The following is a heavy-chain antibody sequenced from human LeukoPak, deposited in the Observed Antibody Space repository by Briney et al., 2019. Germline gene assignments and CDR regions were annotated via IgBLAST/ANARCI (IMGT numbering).Heavy chain of an antibody. D-gene: IGHD4-23*01. J-gene: IGHJ4*02. CDR1: GHTFTKNA. CDR3: ARDGGAPGPIYGDY. V-gene: IGHV1-18*01. CDR2: VSTYNGDT. Sequence: PWASVKVSCKASGHTFTKNAMNWVRQAPGQGLEWMGWVSTYNGDTKYAQNFQDRVTMTRDTSTTTVYMELRGLRSDDTAVYYCARDGGAPGPIYGDYWGQGTPVTVSS.